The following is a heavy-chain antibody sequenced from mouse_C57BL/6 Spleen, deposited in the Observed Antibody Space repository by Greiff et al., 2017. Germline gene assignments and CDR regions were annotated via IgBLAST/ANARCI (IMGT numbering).Heavy chain of an antibody. CDR3: ARAPPGFGYFDV. CDR2: IYPRDGST. D-gene: IGHD2-2*01. V-gene: IGHV1-78*01. CDR1: GYTFTDHT. Sequence: VKLMESDAELVKPGASVKISCKVSGYTFTDHTIHWMKQRPEQGLEWIGYIYPRDGSTKYNEKFKGKATLTADKSSSTAYMQLNSLTSEDSAVYFCARAPPGFGYFDVWGKGTTVTVSS. J-gene: IGHJ1*03.